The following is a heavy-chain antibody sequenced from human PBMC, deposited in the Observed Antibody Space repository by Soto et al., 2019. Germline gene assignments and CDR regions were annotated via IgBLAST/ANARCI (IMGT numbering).Heavy chain of an antibody. J-gene: IGHJ5*02. CDR2: INHSGST. CDR1: GGSFSGYY. D-gene: IGHD3-10*01. V-gene: IGHV4-34*01. Sequence: SETLSLTCAVYGGSFSGYYWSWIRQPPGKGLEWIGEINHSGSTNYNPSLKSRVTISVDTSKNQFSLKLSSVTAADTAVYYCARRNLRYYYGSGSSLPINWFDPWGQGTLVT. CDR3: ARRNLRYYYGSGSSLPINWFDP.